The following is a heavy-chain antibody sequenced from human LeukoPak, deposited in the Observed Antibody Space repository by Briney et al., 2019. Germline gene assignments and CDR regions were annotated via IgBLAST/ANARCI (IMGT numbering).Heavy chain of an antibody. CDR3: ARAPGSGSYSAFDY. D-gene: IGHD1-26*01. Sequence: ASVKVPCKASGYTFTTYAMHWVRQAPGQRLEWMGWINTGNGNTKYSQRFQGRVTTTRDASARTAYMDLSSLRSEDTAVYYCARAPGSGSYSAFDYWGQGTLVTVSS. V-gene: IGHV1-3*04. CDR2: INTGNGNT. CDR1: GYTFTTYA. J-gene: IGHJ4*02.